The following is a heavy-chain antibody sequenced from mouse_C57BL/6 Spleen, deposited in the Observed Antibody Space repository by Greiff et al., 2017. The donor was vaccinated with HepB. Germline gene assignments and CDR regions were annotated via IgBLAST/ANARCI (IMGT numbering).Heavy chain of an antibody. Sequence: EVHLVESGAELVRPGASVKLSCTASGFNIKDDYMHWVKQRPEQGLEWIGWIDPENGDTEYASKFQGKATITADTSSNTAYLQLSSLTSEDTAVCYGTVYYGYDAFAYWGQGTLVTVSA. D-gene: IGHD2-2*01. CDR1: GFNIKDDY. J-gene: IGHJ3*01. CDR3: TVYYGYDAFAY. CDR2: IDPENGDT. V-gene: IGHV14-4*01.